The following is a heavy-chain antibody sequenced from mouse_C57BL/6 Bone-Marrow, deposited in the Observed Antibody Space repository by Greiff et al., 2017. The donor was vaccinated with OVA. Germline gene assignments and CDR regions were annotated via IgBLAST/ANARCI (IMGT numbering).Heavy chain of an antibody. CDR2: INPSSGYT. CDR3: AAYYGGFAY. D-gene: IGHD1-1*01. V-gene: IGHV1-4*01. CDR1: GYTFTSYT. J-gene: IGHJ3*01. Sequence: VQLQESGAELARPGASVKMSCKASGYTFTSYTMHWVKQRPGQGLEWIGYINPSSGYTKYNQKFKDKATLTADKSSSTAYMQLSSLTSEDSAVYYCAAYYGGFAYWGQGTLVTVSA.